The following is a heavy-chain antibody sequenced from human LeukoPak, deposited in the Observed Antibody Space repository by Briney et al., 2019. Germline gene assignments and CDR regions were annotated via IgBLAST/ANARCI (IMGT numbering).Heavy chain of an antibody. CDR3: ARGQGYSSGWPYYFDY. CDR2: INPNSGGT. J-gene: IGHJ4*02. V-gene: IGHV1-2*02. CDR1: GYTFTGYY. D-gene: IGHD6-19*01. Sequence: ASVKVSCKASGYTFTGYYMHWVRQAPGQGLEWMGWINPNSGGTDYAQKFQGRVTMTRDTSISTAYMELSRRRSDDTAVYYCARGQGYSSGWPYYFDYWGQGTLVTVSS.